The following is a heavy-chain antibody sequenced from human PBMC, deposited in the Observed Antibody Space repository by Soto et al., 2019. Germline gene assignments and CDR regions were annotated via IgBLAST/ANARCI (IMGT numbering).Heavy chain of an antibody. CDR2: VYYSGST. CDR1: SGSVSDNY. J-gene: IGHJ6*02. Sequence: SLTCTVPSGSVSDNYWSCVSAPPLRGLEWIGYVYYSGSTFYNPSLKSRGSISADTSRNQFSLRLSFVTAADTAVYYWSREEQTCHYGAGTWGVDVWGQGAPVTVS. V-gene: IGHV4-59*02. D-gene: IGHD2-21*01. CDR3: SREEQTCHYGAGTWGVDV.